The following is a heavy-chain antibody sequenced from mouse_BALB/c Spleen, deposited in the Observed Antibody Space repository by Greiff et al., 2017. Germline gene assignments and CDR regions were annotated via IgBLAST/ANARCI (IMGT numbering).Heavy chain of an antibody. CDR1: GYSFTSYY. V-gene: IGHV1S135*01. J-gene: IGHJ3*01. Sequence: VQLQQSGPELMKPGASVKISCKASGYSFTSYYMHWVKQSHGKSLEWIGYIDPFNGGTSYNQNFKGKATLTVDKSSSTAYMHLSSLTSEDSAVYYCAREDDGYAWFAYWGQGTLVTVSA. CDR3: AREDDGYAWFAY. CDR2: IDPFNGGT. D-gene: IGHD2-3*01.